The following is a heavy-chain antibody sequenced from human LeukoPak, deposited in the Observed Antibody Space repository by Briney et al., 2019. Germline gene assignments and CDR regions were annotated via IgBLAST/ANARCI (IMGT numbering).Heavy chain of an antibody. D-gene: IGHD5-18*01. CDR2: IYPGDSDT. V-gene: IGHV5-51*01. Sequence: GASLQISCKGSGYSFTSYWIGWVRQMPGKGLEWMGIIYPGDSDTRYSPSFQGQVTISADKSISTAYLQWSSLKASDTAMYYCARLRKGSGYSYGYDYWGQGTLVTVSS. J-gene: IGHJ4*02. CDR1: GYSFTSYW. CDR3: ARLRKGSGYSYGYDY.